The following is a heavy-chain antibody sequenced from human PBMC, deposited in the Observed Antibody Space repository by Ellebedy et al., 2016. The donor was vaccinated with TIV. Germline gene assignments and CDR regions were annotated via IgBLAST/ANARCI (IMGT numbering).Heavy chain of an antibody. CDR2: ISSSSTYI. CDR3: ARELTMIG. V-gene: IGHV3-21*01. J-gene: IGHJ4*02. D-gene: IGHD3-22*01. CDR1: GFTVRSYN. Sequence: GESLKISCAASGFTVRSYNMNWVRQAPGKGLEWVSSISSSSTYISYADSVKGRFTISRDNVKNSLYLQMNGLRAEDTAIYYCARELTMIGWGQGTLVTVSS.